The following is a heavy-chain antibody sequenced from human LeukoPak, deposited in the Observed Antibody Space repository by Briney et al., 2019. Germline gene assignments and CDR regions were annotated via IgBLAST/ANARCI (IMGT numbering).Heavy chain of an antibody. CDR2: ITGSGAT. Sequence: GGSLRLSWEAAGFTFTNYAMNWGRQAPGQGVEWGSTITGSGATFYADSVKGRFTISRDKFRDTLYLQMNNLRAEDTGLYYCAKDPGVGLFSALRGPDFCGQATPVTVSS. D-gene: IGHD3/OR15-3a*01. CDR3: AKDPGVGLFSALRGPDF. CDR1: GFTFTNYA. V-gene: IGHV3-23*01. J-gene: IGHJ4*02.